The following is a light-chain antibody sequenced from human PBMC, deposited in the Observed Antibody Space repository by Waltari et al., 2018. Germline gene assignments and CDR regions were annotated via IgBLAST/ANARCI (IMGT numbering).Light chain of an antibody. J-gene: IGLJ2*01. CDR2: DVS. CDR1: SRDVGAYNF. Sequence: QSALTQPRSVSGSPGQSVTISCTGTSRDVGAYNFVSWFQQHPGKAPKFMIYDVSTRPAGVPDRFSGSKSGNTASLTISGLQAEDDADYCCWSYAGTYTFGVFGGGTKVTVL. CDR3: WSYAGTYTFGV. V-gene: IGLV2-11*01.